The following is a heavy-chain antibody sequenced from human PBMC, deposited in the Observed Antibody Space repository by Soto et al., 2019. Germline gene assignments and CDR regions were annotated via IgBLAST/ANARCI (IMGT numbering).Heavy chain of an antibody. V-gene: IGHV1-69*01. CDR1: GDSFNSYA. CDR2: IIPIFHTA. D-gene: IGHD2-2*01. Sequence: QVQLVQSVAEVNKPGSSVKVSCKASGDSFNSYAISWVRQAPGQGLEWMGGIIPIFHTANHAQKFQARVTMTADESASTAYMELSGLRSEDTAVYYCARVGYCNTTNCLFYYYHYGMDVWGQGTTVSVS. J-gene: IGHJ6*02. CDR3: ARVGYCNTTNCLFYYYHYGMDV.